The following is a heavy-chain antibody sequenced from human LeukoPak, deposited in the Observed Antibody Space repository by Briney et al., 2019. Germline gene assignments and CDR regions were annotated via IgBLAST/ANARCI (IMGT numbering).Heavy chain of an antibody. J-gene: IGHJ3*02. CDR3: ARVEGADAFDI. V-gene: IGHV4-4*07. CDR2: IYTSGST. D-gene: IGHD1-26*01. Sequence: IGRIYTSGSTNYNPSLKSRVTMSVDTSKNQFSLKLSSVTAADTAVYYCARVEGADAFDIWGQGTMVTVSS.